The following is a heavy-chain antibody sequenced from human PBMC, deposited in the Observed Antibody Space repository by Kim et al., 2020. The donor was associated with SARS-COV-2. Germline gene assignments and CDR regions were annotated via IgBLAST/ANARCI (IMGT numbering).Heavy chain of an antibody. J-gene: IGHJ4*02. CDR3: ARASRGDVLLWFGERSVYFDY. V-gene: IGHV3-7*04. CDR1: GFTFSSYW. CDR2: IKQDGSEK. Sequence: GGSLRLSCAASGFTFSSYWMSWVRQAPGKGLEWVANIKQDGSEKYYVDSVKGRFTISRDNAKNSLYLQMNSLRAEDTAVYYCARASRGDVLLWFGERSVYFDYWGQGTLVTVSS. D-gene: IGHD3-10*01.